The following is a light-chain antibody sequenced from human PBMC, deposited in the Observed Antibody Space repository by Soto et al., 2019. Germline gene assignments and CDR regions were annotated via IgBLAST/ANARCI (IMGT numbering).Light chain of an antibody. CDR3: QQYGGSPQT. Sequence: EIVLTQSPGTLSLSPGERATLSCRASQSVSNYLAWYQQKPGQAPRLLIYVASSRATGIPDRFSGSGSGTDFTLTISRLEPEDFAVYYCQQYGGSPQTFGHGTKVDIK. CDR1: QSVSNY. V-gene: IGKV3-20*01. J-gene: IGKJ1*01. CDR2: VAS.